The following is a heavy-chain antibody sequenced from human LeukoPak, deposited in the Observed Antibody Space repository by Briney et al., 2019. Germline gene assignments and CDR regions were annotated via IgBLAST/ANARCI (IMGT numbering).Heavy chain of an antibody. D-gene: IGHD5-24*01. J-gene: IGHJ4*02. CDR2: IDGGSASI. CDR3: AKRGDGPNYDY. V-gene: IGHV3-23*01. CDR1: GFNFSTYS. Sequence: PGGSLRLSCAASGFNFSTYSMSWVRQAPGKGLEWVSAIDGGSASIYYADSVKGRFTISRDNSKNTLYLQMNSLRAEDTAVYYCAKRGDGPNYDYWGQGTLVTVSS.